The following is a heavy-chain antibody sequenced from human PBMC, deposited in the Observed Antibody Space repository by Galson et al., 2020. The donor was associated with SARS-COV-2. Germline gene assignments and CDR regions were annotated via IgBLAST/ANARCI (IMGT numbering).Heavy chain of an antibody. Sequence: SETLSLTCTVSGGSISSYYWSWIRQPPGKGLEWIGYIYYSGSTNYNPSLKSRVTISVDTSKNQFSLKLSSVTAADTAVYYCARGAGPSLTDAFDIWGQGTMVTVSS. CDR2: IYYSGST. D-gene: IGHD6-25*01. J-gene: IGHJ3*02. V-gene: IGHV4-59*01. CDR1: GGSISSYY. CDR3: ARGAGPSLTDAFDI.